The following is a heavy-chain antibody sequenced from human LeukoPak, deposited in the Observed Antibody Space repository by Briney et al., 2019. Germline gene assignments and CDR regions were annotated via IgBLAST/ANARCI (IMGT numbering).Heavy chain of an antibody. CDR1: GGSFSGYY. V-gene: IGHV4-34*01. CDR3: ARARRWLQLQNWFDP. Sequence: SETLSLTCAVCGGSFSGYYWSWIRQPPGKGLEWIGEINHSGSTNYNPSLKSRVTISVDTSKNQFSLKLSSVTAADTAVYYCARARRWLQLQNWFDPWGQGTLVTVSS. CDR2: INHSGST. J-gene: IGHJ5*02. D-gene: IGHD5-24*01.